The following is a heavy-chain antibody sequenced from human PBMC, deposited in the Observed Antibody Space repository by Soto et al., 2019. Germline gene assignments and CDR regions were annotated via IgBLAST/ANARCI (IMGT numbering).Heavy chain of an antibody. CDR3: ARDPGIAVAGPIPPFDY. V-gene: IGHV1-18*01. D-gene: IGHD6-19*01. CDR1: GYTFTSYG. J-gene: IGHJ4*02. Sequence: ASVKVSCKASGYTFTSYGISWVRQAPGQGLEWMGWISAYNGNTNYAQKLQGRVTMTTDTSTSTAYMELRSLRSDDTAVYYCARDPGIAVAGPIPPFDYWGQGTLVTAPQ. CDR2: ISAYNGNT.